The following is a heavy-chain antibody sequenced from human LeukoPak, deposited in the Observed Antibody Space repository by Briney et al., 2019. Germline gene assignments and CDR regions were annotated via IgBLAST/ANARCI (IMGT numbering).Heavy chain of an antibody. Sequence: SETLSLTCTVSGYSISSGYYWGWIRQAPGKGLEWIGSIYHSGSTYYNPSLKSRVTISVDTAKNQFSLKLSSVTAADTAVYYCARGTSSGYYYWGQGTLVTVSS. CDR3: ARGTSSGYYY. V-gene: IGHV4-38-2*02. D-gene: IGHD3-22*01. J-gene: IGHJ4*02. CDR1: GYSISSGYY. CDR2: IYHSGST.